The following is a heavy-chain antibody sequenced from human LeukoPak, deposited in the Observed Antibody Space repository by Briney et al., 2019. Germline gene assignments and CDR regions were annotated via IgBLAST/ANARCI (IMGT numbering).Heavy chain of an antibody. CDR3: TTDPYSAGWYGDN. CDR1: GFTFSSYA. CDR2: IRSTADGGTT. D-gene: IGHD6-19*01. J-gene: IGHJ4*02. Sequence: PGGSLRLSCAASGFTFSSYAMSWVRQVPGKGLEWVGLIRSTADGGTTDYAAPVKGRFAISRDDSKKTLYLQMNSLKTEDSAMYYCTTDPYSAGWYGDNWGQGTLVTVSS. V-gene: IGHV3-15*01.